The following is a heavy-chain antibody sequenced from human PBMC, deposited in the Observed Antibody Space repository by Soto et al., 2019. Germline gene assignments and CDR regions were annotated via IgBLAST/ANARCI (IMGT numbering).Heavy chain of an antibody. CDR2: INPSGGTT. V-gene: IGHV1-46*01. Sequence: ASVKVSCKASGYSFTSYYMHWVRQAPGQGLEWMGIINPSGGTTTYALKFQGRVTMTRDTSTSTVYMELSSLRSEDTAVYYCARSPGDTATVISVFDYWGQGTLVTVSS. J-gene: IGHJ4*02. CDR1: GYSFTSYY. D-gene: IGHD5-18*01. CDR3: ARSPGDTATVISVFDY.